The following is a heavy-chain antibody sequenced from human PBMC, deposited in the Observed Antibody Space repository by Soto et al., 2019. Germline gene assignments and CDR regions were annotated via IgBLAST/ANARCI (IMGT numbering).Heavy chain of an antibody. CDR3: ARDCGSRCSSCFDY. Sequence: ASVKVSCKASGYTFTSYAMHWVRQAPGQRLEWMGWINAGNGNTKYSQKFQGRVTITRDTSASTAYMELSSLRSEDTAVYYCARDCGSRCSSCFDYWGQGTLVTVSS. D-gene: IGHD2-15*01. CDR1: GYTFTSYA. CDR2: INAGNGNT. J-gene: IGHJ4*02. V-gene: IGHV1-3*01.